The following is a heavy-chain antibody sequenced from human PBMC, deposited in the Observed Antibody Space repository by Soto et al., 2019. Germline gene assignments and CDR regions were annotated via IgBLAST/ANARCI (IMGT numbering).Heavy chain of an antibody. CDR3: ARDLYDILTGPAHYYYYYGMDV. J-gene: IGHJ6*02. V-gene: IGHV1-58*02. Sequence: GASVKVSCKASGFTFTSSAMQWVRQARGQRLEWIGWIVVGSGNTNYAQKFQERVTITRDMSTSTAYMELSSLRSEDTAVYYCARDLYDILTGPAHYYYYYGMDVWGQGTTVTVSS. D-gene: IGHD3-9*01. CDR1: GFTFTSSA. CDR2: IVVGSGNT.